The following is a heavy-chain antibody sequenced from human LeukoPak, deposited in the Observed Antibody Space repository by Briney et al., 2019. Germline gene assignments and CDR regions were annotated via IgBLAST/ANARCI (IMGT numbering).Heavy chain of an antibody. V-gene: IGHV3-48*02. J-gene: IGHJ6*02. CDR3: ARRPYSDTSGRLSDV. CDR2: IGSSGSPT. D-gene: IGHD3-22*01. Sequence: PGGSLRLSCAAYGFTFNTYGMNWVRQAPGKGLEWISYIGSSGSPTHYADSVGGRFTISRDNAKNSLYLQMNSLRDEDTAVYFCARRPYSDTSGRLSDVWGQGTTVTVSS. CDR1: GFTFNTYG.